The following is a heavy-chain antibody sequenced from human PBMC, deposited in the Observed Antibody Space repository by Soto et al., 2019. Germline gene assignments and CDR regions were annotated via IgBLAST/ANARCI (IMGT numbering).Heavy chain of an antibody. J-gene: IGHJ4*02. V-gene: IGHV3-30*15. CDR3: ARDLPLYCRGDCNFDF. Sequence: QVQLLESGGGVVQPGRSLRLSCGGSGFAFSRYTMHWVRQAPGKGLEWVSLISYDGGERFYADSVKGRFTISRDNSKNRLDLQMSSVRPEDTAVYYCARDLPLYCRGDCNFDFWGQGTLVTVSS. CDR1: GFAFSRYT. D-gene: IGHD2-21*02. CDR2: ISYDGGER.